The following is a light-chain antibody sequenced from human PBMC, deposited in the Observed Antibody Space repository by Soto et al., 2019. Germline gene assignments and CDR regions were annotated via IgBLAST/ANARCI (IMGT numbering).Light chain of an antibody. Sequence: EIVLTQSPVTLSLSPGERATLSFRASQSVSSSYLAWYQQKPGQAPRLLIYGASSRATGIPDRFSGSGSGTEFTLTISRLEPEDFAVYYCQQYGSSPHFGQGTRLEI. CDR1: QSVSSSY. J-gene: IGKJ5*01. CDR2: GAS. V-gene: IGKV3-20*01. CDR3: QQYGSSPH.